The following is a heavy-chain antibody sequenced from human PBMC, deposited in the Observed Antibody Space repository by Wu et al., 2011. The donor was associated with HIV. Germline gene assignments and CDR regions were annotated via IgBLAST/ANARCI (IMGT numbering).Heavy chain of an antibody. CDR2: INPLSGGT. Sequence: QVQLVQSGAEVKKPGASVKVSCKASGYTFTDYYIHWVRQAPGQGLEWMGWINPLSGGTNFAQKFRGRVTMTRDTSISTAYMELSRLRSDDTAVFYCARGAFRRVGLADGFDPWGQGTLVTVSS. CDR1: GYTFTDYY. D-gene: IGHD1-14*01. V-gene: IGHV1-2*02. J-gene: IGHJ5*02. CDR3: ARGAFRRVGLADGFDP.